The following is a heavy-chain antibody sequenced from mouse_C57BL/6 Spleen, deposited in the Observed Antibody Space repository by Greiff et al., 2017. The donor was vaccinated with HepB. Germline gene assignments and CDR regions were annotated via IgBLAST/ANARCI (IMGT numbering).Heavy chain of an antibody. J-gene: IGHJ2*01. CDR3: ARKDGRGDY. Sequence: VQLQQPGAELVRPGSSVKLSCKASGYTFTSYWMHWVKQRPIQGLEWIGNIDPSDSETHYNQKFKDKATLTVDKSSSTAYMQLSILTSEDSAVYYCARKDGRGDYWGQGTTLTVSS. CDR2: IDPSDSET. D-gene: IGHD1-1*02. CDR1: GYTFTSYW. V-gene: IGHV1-52*01.